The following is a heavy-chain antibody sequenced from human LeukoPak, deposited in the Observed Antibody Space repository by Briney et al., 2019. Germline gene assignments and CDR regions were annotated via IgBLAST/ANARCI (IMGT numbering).Heavy chain of an antibody. CDR1: GFTFGSYE. D-gene: IGHD3/OR15-3a*01. CDR3: ARGTGTGWRFDF. J-gene: IGHJ4*02. CDR2: ISFSGSYI. Sequence: GGSLRLSCAASGFTFGSYEMNWVRQAPGKGLEWVSSISFSGSYIYYADSVKGRFTISRDNAKNSVYLQMNSLRDDDTAVYYCARGTGTGWRFDFWGQGTLVTVSS. V-gene: IGHV3-21*01.